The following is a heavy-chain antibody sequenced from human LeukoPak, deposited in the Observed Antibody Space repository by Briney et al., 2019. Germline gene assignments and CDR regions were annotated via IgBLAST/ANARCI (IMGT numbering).Heavy chain of an antibody. CDR1: GFTFSSYE. D-gene: IGHD1-26*01. Sequence: GGSLRLSCAASGFTFSSYEMNWVRQAPGKGLEWVSYISSSGSTIYYADSVKGRFTISRDNAKNSLYLQMNSLGAEDTAVYYCARGGAASYYYYYYGMDVWGQGTTVTVSS. J-gene: IGHJ6*02. CDR2: ISSSGSTI. V-gene: IGHV3-48*03. CDR3: ARGGAASYYYYYYGMDV.